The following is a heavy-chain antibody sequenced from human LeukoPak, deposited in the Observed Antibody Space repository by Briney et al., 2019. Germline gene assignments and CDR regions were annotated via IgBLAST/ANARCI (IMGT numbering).Heavy chain of an antibody. V-gene: IGHV3-23*01. CDR3: AKVIGSYWAKYFDY. CDR1: GFTFSSYA. Sequence: GGSLRLSCAASGFTFSSYAMSWVRQAPGKGLEWVSVISGSGDSTYYADSVKGRFTISRDNSKNTLYLQMNSLRAEDTAVYYCAKVIGSYWAKYFDYWGQGTLVTVSS. D-gene: IGHD3-10*01. CDR2: ISGSGDST. J-gene: IGHJ4*02.